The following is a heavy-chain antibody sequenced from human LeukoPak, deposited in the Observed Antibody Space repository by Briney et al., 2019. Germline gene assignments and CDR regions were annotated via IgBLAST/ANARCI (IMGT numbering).Heavy chain of an antibody. CDR3: AKPGVGATKRDYFDY. J-gene: IGHJ4*02. V-gene: IGHV3-23*01. CDR1: GFTFSSYA. D-gene: IGHD1-26*01. Sequence: GGSLRLSCAASGFTFSSYAMSWVRQAPGKGLEWVSAISGSGGSTYYADSVKGRFTISRDNSKNTLYLQMNSLRAEDTAVYYCAKPGVGATKRDYFDYWGQGTLVTVSS. CDR2: ISGSGGST.